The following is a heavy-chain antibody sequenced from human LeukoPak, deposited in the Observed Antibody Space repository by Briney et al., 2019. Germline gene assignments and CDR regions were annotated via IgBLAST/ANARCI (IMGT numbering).Heavy chain of an antibody. V-gene: IGHV4-34*01. D-gene: IGHD3-16*01. CDR1: GGSFSGYY. CDR2: INHSGST. CDR3: ARVGWGVYFY. Sequence: TASETLSLTCAVYGGSFSGYYWSWIRQPPGKGLEWIGEINHSGSTNYNPSLKSRVTISVDTSKNQFSLKLSSVTAADTAVYYCARVGWGVYFYWGQGTLVTVSS. J-gene: IGHJ4*02.